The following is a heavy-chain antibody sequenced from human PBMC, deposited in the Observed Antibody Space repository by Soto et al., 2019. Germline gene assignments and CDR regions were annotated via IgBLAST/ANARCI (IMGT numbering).Heavy chain of an antibody. J-gene: IGHJ5*02. Sequence: QVQLVQSGAEVKKPGSSVKVSCKASGGTFSSYTISWVRQAPGQGLEWMGRIIPILGIANYAQKFQGRVTITADKYTSTAYMELSSLRSEDTAVYYCARDSTGTTKSNWFDPWGQGTLVTVSS. D-gene: IGHD1-1*01. CDR3: ARDSTGTTKSNWFDP. CDR2: IIPILGIA. V-gene: IGHV1-69*08. CDR1: GGTFSSYT.